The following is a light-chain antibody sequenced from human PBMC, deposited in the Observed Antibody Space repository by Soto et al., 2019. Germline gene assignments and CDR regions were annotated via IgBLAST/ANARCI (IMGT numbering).Light chain of an antibody. Sequence: QSALTQPACVSGSHGQSITISCTGTSSDVGGYNYVSWYQQHPGKAPKLMIYEVSNRPSGVSNRFSGSKSGNTASLTISGLQAEDEADYYCSSYTSSSTLVFGGGTKVTAL. CDR3: SSYTSSSTLV. CDR2: EVS. CDR1: SSDVGGYNY. V-gene: IGLV2-14*01. J-gene: IGLJ2*01.